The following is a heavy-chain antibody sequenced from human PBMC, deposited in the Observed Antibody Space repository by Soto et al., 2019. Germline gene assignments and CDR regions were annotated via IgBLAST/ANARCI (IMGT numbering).Heavy chain of an antibody. V-gene: IGHV2-70*01. CDR3: ARMLKRGTSDWIQIDY. CDR1: GFALTTTGMC. CDR2: IEWDDDK. J-gene: IGHJ4*02. D-gene: IGHD3-9*01. Sequence: SGPTLVNPTQTLTLTCTVSGFALTTTGMCVTCFRQPPGKALEWLALIEWDDDKNYSTSLMTRLTLSKDTSKNQVILTMTNMDPVDTGTYYCARMLKRGTSDWIQIDYWGQGTLVTVSS.